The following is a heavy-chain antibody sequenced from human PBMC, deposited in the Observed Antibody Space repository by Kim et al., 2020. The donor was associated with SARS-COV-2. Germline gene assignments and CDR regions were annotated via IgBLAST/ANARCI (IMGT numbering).Heavy chain of an antibody. CDR3: ARADIVSVGYYYGMDV. Sequence: GGSLRLSCAASGFTFSSYWMHWVRQAPGKGLVWVSRINSDGSSTSYADSVKGRFTISRDNAKNTLYLRMNSLRAEDTAVYYCARADIVSVGYYYGMDVWGQGTTVTVSS. CDR2: INSDGSST. J-gene: IGHJ6*02. CDR1: GFTFSSYW. D-gene: IGHD2-15*01. V-gene: IGHV3-74*01.